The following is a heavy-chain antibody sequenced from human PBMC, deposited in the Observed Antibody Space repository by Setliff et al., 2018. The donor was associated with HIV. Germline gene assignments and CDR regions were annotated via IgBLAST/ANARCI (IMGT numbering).Heavy chain of an antibody. Sequence: SETLSLTCTVSGGSISSSSYYWGWVRQPPGKGLEWIGSIYYSGSTYYNPSLKSRVTISVGTSKNQFSLKLSSVTAADTAVYYCARLTTVTNYYYYYMDVWGKGTTVTVSS. CDR3: ARLTTVTNYYYYYMDV. J-gene: IGHJ6*03. D-gene: IGHD4-4*01. CDR2: IYYSGST. CDR1: GGSISSSSYY. V-gene: IGHV4-39*01.